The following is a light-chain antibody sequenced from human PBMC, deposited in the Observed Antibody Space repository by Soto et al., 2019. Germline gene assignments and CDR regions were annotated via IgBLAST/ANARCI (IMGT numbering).Light chain of an antibody. CDR3: SSYTSSITLVV. CDR1: SSDVGGYNY. J-gene: IGLJ2*01. Sequence: QSVLTQPASVSGSPGQSITISCTGTSSDVGGYNYFSWYQQHPGKAPKLMIYEVSNRPSGVSNRFSGSKSGNTASLTISGLQAEDEADYYCSSYTSSITLVVFGGGTKLTVL. V-gene: IGLV2-14*01. CDR2: EVS.